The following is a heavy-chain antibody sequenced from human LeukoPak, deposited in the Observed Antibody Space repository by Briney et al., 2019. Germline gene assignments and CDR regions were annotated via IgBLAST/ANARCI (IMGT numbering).Heavy chain of an antibody. D-gene: IGHD3-22*01. V-gene: IGHV3-20*04. CDR3: AKGDNYYDSSGYYYVRALFDY. CDR2: INWNGGST. CDR1: GFTFDDYG. J-gene: IGHJ4*01. Sequence: GGSLRLSCAASGFTFDDYGMSWVRQAPGKGLEWVSGINWNGGSTGYADSVKGRFTISRDNSKNTLYLQMDSLRAEDTAVYYCAKGDNYYDSSGYYYVRALFDYWGQGTLVTVSS.